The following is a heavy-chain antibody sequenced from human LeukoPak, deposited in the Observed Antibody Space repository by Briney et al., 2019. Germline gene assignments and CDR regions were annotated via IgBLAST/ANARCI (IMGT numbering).Heavy chain of an antibody. D-gene: IGHD3-3*01. V-gene: IGHV3-21*01. CDR3: ARDVVGYVDY. CDR2: ISSSSSYI. J-gene: IGHJ4*02. CDR1: GLTFSSYA. Sequence: TGGSLRLSCAASGLTFSSYAMSWVRQAPGKGLEWVSSISSSSSYIYYADSVKGRFTISRDNAKNSLYLQMNSLRAEDTAVYYCARDVVGYVDYWGQGTLVTVSS.